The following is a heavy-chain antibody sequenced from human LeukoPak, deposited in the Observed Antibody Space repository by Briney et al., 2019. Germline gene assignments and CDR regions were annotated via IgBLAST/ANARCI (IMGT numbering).Heavy chain of an antibody. J-gene: IGHJ5*02. CDR1: GFTFSSYA. D-gene: IGHD2-2*03. V-gene: IGHV3-23*01. CDR3: AKDVDIVVLSTYGDNWFDP. Sequence: SGGSLRLSCAASGFTFSSYAMSWVRQAPGKGLEWVSAISGSGGSTYYADSVKGRFTISRDNSKNTLYLQMNSLRAEDTAVYYCAKDVDIVVLSTYGDNWFDPWGQGTLVTVSS. CDR2: ISGSGGST.